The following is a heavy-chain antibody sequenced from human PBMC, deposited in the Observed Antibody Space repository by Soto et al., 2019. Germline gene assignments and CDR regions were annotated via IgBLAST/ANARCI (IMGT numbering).Heavy chain of an antibody. CDR1: GYTFTGYY. J-gene: IGHJ6*03. CDR3: ARGSDCSSTSCYAYYYYYMDV. V-gene: IGHV1-2*04. D-gene: IGHD2-2*01. Sequence: ASVKVSCKASGYTFTGYYMHWVRQAPGQGLEWMGWINPNSGGTNYAQKFQGWVTMTRDTSISTAYMELSRLRSDDTAVYYCARGSDCSSTSCYAYYYYYMDVWGKGTTVTVS. CDR2: INPNSGGT.